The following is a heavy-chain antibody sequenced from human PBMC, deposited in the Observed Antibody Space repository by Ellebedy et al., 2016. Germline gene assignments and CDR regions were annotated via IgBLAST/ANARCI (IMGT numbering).Heavy chain of an antibody. Sequence: SGPTLVXPTQALTLTCRLSGFSIRTFGVGVTWIRQPPGEALEWLTSVYWDDTKLYRPSVKNRLTITKDTSRDRVVLTLTDVDPNDTGTYYCARVRRYNAFGNRMNVKYEAWGPGILVTVSS. CDR1: GFSIRTFGVG. D-gene: IGHD2-2*02. CDR2: VYWDDTK. CDR3: ARVRRYNAFGNRMNVKYEA. J-gene: IGHJ5*02. V-gene: IGHV2-5*02.